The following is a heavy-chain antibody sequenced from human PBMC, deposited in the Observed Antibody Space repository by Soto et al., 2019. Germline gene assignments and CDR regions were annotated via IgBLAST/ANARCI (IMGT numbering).Heavy chain of an antibody. J-gene: IGHJ4*02. CDR1: GYTFTGYY. CDR3: ARVHTYYCYSGSFDF. Sequence: QVQLVQSGAEVKKPGASVKVSCKASGYTFTGYYLHWLRQAPGQGLEWMGWINPNNGDTNYAQNFQGRVTMTRDTSISTAYMELSGLRSDDTAVYYCARVHTYYCYSGSFDFWGQGTLVTVSS. D-gene: IGHD1-26*01. CDR2: INPNNGDT. V-gene: IGHV1-2*02.